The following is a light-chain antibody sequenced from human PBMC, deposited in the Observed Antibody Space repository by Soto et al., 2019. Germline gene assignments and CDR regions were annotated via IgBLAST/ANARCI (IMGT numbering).Light chain of an antibody. CDR3: QQYDNWPGT. J-gene: IGKJ1*01. CDR1: QSVSSN. V-gene: IGKV3-15*01. CDR2: GAF. Sequence: IVITQSPATLSVSPGERATLSCRASQSVSSNLAWYQQKPGQAPRLLIYGAFTRATGVPARFSGSGSGTEFTLTISSLQSEDFAVYYCQQYDNWPGTFGQGTKVDIK.